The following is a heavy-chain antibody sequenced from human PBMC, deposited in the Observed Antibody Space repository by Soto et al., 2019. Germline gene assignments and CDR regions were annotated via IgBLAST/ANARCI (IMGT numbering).Heavy chain of an antibody. CDR3: AKELYDSSGYLYNWFDP. Sequence: PGGSLRLSCAASGFTFISYVMHWVRQAPGKGLEWVAVISYDGSNKYYADSVKGRFTISRDNSKNTLYLQMNSLRAEDTAVYYCAKELYDSSGYLYNWFDPWGQGTLVTVSS. J-gene: IGHJ5*02. V-gene: IGHV3-30*18. CDR1: GFTFISYV. D-gene: IGHD3-22*01. CDR2: ISYDGSNK.